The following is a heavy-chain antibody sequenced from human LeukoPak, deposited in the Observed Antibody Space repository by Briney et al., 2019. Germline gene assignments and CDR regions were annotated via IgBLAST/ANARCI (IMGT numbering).Heavy chain of an antibody. CDR1: GFTFSSYA. CDR2: ISGSGGST. Sequence: GGSLRLSCAASGFTFSSYAMSWVRQAPGKGLEWVSAISGSGGSTYYADSVKGQLPISKDNSKNTMYLQMNSLRAEDTAVYYCAKDRPQQLSPYYFDYWGQGTLVTVSS. J-gene: IGHJ4*02. V-gene: IGHV3-23*01. CDR3: AKDRPQQLSPYYFDY. D-gene: IGHD6-13*01.